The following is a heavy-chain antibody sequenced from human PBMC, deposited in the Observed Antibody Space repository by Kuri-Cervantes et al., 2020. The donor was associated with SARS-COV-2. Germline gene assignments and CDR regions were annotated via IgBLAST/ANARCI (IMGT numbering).Heavy chain of an antibody. CDR1: GGTFSSYA. J-gene: IGHJ5*02. V-gene: IGHV1-69*06. CDR3: ARESGSYPESWFDP. CDR2: IIPIFGTA. Sequence: SVKVSCKASGGTFSSYAISWVRQAPGQGLEWMGGIIPIFGTANYAQKFQGRVTITADKSTSTAYMELSSLRSEDTAVYCCARESGSYPESWFDPWGQGTLVTVSS. D-gene: IGHD1-26*01.